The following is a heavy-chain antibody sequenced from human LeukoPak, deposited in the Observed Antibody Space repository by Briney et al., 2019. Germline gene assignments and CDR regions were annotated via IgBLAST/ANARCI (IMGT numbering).Heavy chain of an antibody. D-gene: IGHD6-19*01. Sequence: GSLRLSCAASGFTFSSYWMHWVRQAPEKGLVWVSRISSDGGGTSSADSVKGRFTVSRDNAKNTLYLQMNSLRAEDTAVYYCARGLAGAVNVKDVWGQGTTVTVSS. CDR3: ARGLAGAVNVKDV. CDR2: ISSDGGGT. J-gene: IGHJ6*02. CDR1: GFTFSSYW. V-gene: IGHV3-74*01.